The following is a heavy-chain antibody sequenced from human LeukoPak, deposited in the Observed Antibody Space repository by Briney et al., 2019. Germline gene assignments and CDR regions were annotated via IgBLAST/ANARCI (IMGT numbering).Heavy chain of an antibody. D-gene: IGHD3-9*01. CDR2: ISSSGSTI. CDR3: ARNSPGKFDWLLYDAFDI. J-gene: IGHJ3*02. CDR1: GFTFSSYE. V-gene: IGHV3-48*03. Sequence: GGSPRLSCAASGFTFSSYEMNWVRQAPGKGLEWVSYISSSGSTIYYADSVKGRFTVSRDNAKNSLYLQMNSLRAEDTAVYYCARNSPGKFDWLLYDAFDIWGQGTMVTVSS.